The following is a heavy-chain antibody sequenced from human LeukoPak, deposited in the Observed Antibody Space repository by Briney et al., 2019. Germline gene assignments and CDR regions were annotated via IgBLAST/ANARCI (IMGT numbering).Heavy chain of an antibody. J-gene: IGHJ3*02. CDR2: ITAASGNT. D-gene: IGHD3-22*01. V-gene: IGHV1-3*01. Sequence: ASVKVSCKASGYTFTDYPLHWVRQAPGQRLEWMGWITAASGNTKYSEKLLGRVTISRDTSASTAYMELSSLRSEDTAVYYCARVAAQYYYGSSGFMDAFDIWGQGTMVTVSS. CDR1: GYTFTDYP. CDR3: ARVAAQYYYGSSGFMDAFDI.